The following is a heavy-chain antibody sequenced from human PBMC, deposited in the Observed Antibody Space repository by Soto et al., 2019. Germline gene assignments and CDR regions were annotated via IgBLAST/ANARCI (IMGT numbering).Heavy chain of an antibody. V-gene: IGHV3-74*01. CDR1: GFTLSSYW. CDR2: INSDGSST. J-gene: IGHJ4*02. D-gene: IGHD2-2*01. Sequence: GGSLRLSCAASGFTLSSYWMHWVRQAPGKGLVWVSRINSDGSSTSYADSVKGRFTISRDNAKNTLYLQMNSLRAEDTAVYYCTSGHPMYCSSSSCYASPSDYWGQGTLVTGSS. CDR3: TSGHPMYCSSSSCYASPSDY.